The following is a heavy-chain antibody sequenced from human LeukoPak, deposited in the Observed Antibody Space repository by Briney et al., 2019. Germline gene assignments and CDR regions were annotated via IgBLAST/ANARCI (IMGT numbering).Heavy chain of an antibody. J-gene: IGHJ4*02. D-gene: IGHD5-24*01. Sequence: PGGSLRLSCAVSGFSVTNNYMSWVRQAPGKGLEWVSVFYVGGDTYYADSVKGRFTISRDNSENTLYLQMKSLRAEDTAVYYCARGDGYNFFDYWGQGTLVTVPS. CDR1: GFSVTNNY. CDR2: FYVGGDT. V-gene: IGHV3-53*01. CDR3: ARGDGYNFFDY.